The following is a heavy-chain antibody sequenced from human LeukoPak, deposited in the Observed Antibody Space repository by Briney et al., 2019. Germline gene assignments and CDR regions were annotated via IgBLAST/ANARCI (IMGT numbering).Heavy chain of an antibody. CDR1: GGSFSGYY. CDR3: AARKTYYDYVWGSYRYRGFDY. CDR2: INHSGST. V-gene: IGHV4-34*01. D-gene: IGHD3-16*02. Sequence: PSETLSLTCAVYGGSFSGYYWSWIRQPPGKGLEWIGEINHSGSTNYNPSLKSRVTISVDTSKNQFSLKLSSVTAADTAVYYWAARKTYYDYVWGSYRYRGFDYWGQGTLVTVSS. J-gene: IGHJ4*02.